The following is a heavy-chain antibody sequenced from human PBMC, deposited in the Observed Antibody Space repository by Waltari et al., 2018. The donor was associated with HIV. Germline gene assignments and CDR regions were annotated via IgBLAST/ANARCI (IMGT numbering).Heavy chain of an antibody. J-gene: IGHJ5*02. CDR2: MSGSGGST. V-gene: IGHV3-23*01. CDR1: GFTFSSYA. CDR3: AKGGYCSGGSCYSGS. Sequence: EVQLLESGGGLVQPGGSLRLSCAASGFTFSSYAMSWVRQAPGQGLEGFSAMSGSGGSTYYADSVKGRFTISRDNSKNTLYLQMNSLRAEDTAVYYCAKGGYCSGGSCYSGSWGQGTLVTVSS. D-gene: IGHD2-15*01.